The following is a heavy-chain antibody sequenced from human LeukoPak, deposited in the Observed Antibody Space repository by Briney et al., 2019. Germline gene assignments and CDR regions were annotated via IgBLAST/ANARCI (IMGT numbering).Heavy chain of an antibody. J-gene: IGHJ5*02. V-gene: IGHV3-23*01. CDR1: GFTFSSHA. CDR2: ILGSGSST. D-gene: IGHD4-17*01. CDR3: AKAKYDYGDPVGWFDP. Sequence: GGSLRLSCAASGFTFSSHAMSWVRQAPGKGLEWDSAILGSGSSTYYADSVKGRLTISRDNSKNTLYLQMNSLRAEDTAVYYCAKAKYDYGDPVGWFDPWGQGTLVTVSS.